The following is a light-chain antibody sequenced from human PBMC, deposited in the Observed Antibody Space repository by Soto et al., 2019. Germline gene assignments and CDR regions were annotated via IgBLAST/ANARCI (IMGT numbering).Light chain of an antibody. V-gene: IGKV3-11*01. CDR1: QTISSY. CDR2: DAS. Sequence: EIVLAQSPATLSLSPGERATLSCRASQTISSYLAWYQQKPGQAPRLLIYDASKRATGIPARFSGSGSGTDFTLTISSLEPEDFAVYYCQQHTTWPPLFTFGPGTKVDFK. CDR3: QQHTTWPPLFT. J-gene: IGKJ3*01.